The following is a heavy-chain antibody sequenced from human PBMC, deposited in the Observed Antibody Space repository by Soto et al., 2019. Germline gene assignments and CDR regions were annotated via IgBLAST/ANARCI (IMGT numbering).Heavy chain of an antibody. Sequence: QVQLQDSGPELVKPSETLSLTCTVSGGSISTSHYFWGWIRQPPGKGLEWIASIYNDGRTFYNPSLNSRGTIFVDTSKNQVFMKLTSVTAADTAVYYCAWSHWFWGACDIWGQGTMVTVSS. CDR2: IYNDGRT. D-gene: IGHD3-10*01. CDR1: GGSISTSHYF. V-gene: IGHV4-39*01. J-gene: IGHJ3*02. CDR3: AWSHWFWGACDI.